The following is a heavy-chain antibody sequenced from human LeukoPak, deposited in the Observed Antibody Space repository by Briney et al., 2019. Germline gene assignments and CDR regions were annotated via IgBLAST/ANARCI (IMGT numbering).Heavy chain of an antibody. J-gene: IGHJ4*02. CDR2: IYYSGTS. V-gene: IGHV4-31*03. Sequence: PSETLSLTCTVSGGSISSGGYYWSWIRQHPGKGLEWIGHIYYSGTSFYNPSPTSRVTISVDTSKNQFSLKLTSVNDADTAVYYCARIERSSYSLGFDYWGQGTLVTVSS. CDR3: ARIERSSYSLGFDY. D-gene: IGHD6-6*01. CDR1: GGSISSGGYY.